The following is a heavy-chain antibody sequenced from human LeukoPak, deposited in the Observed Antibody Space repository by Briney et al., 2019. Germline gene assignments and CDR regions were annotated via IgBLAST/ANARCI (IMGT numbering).Heavy chain of an antibody. D-gene: IGHD3-22*01. CDR3: ARSVDYFDNTGPHMMFDY. V-gene: IGHV4-59*07. Sequence: SDTLSLTCNVSGDSPTSHYCNCVRQPPGNGVEWIGYIYYTVIIKYNPSLTSRVSMSVDTSKNQFFLKMKSVTAADTADYHCARSVDYFDNTGPHMMFDYWGQGSLVTVSS. CDR2: IYYTVII. J-gene: IGHJ4*02. CDR1: GDSPTSHY.